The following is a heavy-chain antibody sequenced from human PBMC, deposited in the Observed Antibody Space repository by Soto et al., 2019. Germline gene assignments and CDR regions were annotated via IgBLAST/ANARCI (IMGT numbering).Heavy chain of an antibody. CDR1: GYTFTSYY. Sequence: GASVKVSCKASGYTFTSYYMHWVRQAPGQGLEWMGIINPSGGSTSYAQKFQGRVTMTRDTSTSTVYMELSSLRSEDTAVYYCAMQPAVTTGTRHYYYGMDVWGQGTTVTVSS. CDR2: INPSGGST. CDR3: AMQPAVTTGTRHYYYGMDV. V-gene: IGHV1-46*01. D-gene: IGHD4-17*01. J-gene: IGHJ6*02.